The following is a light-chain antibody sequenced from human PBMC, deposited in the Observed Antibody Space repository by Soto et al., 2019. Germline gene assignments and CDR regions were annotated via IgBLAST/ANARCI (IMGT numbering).Light chain of an antibody. J-gene: IGKJ1*01. CDR2: GAS. Sequence: EIVLTQSPATLSLSPGETATLSCRASQSVSSSSLAWYQQRPGQAPRLLIYGASKRATGFPARFSGSGSGTDFTLTISSLQSEDFAVYYCQQYNNWPWTFGQGTKVDI. CDR1: QSVSSS. CDR3: QQYNNWPWT. V-gene: IGKV3-15*01.